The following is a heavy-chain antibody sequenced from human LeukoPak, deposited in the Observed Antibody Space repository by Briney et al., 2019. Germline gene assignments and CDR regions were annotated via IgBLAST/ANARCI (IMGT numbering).Heavy chain of an antibody. Sequence: PGGSLRLSCAASGFTLSKYWMHWVRQAPGKGLAWVSRISSDGTTTAYADSVKGRFTISRDSAKNMLYLQMNSLRVEDTAMYYCASLGDNYAILGLDYWGQGTLVTVSS. CDR3: ASLGDNYAILGLDY. CDR1: GFTLSKYW. V-gene: IGHV3-74*01. CDR2: ISSDGTTT. D-gene: IGHD3-9*01. J-gene: IGHJ4*02.